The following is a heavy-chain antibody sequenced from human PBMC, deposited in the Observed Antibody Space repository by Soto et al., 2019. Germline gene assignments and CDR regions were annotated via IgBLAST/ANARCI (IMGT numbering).Heavy chain of an antibody. D-gene: IGHD6-13*01. CDR3: AKDRSGSWTLDY. CDR1: GFTFSSYG. J-gene: IGHJ4*02. V-gene: IGHV3-30*18. CDR2: ISYDGSNK. Sequence: GGSLRLSCAASGFTFSSYGMHWVRQAPGKGLEWVAIISYDGSNKYYADSVKGRFTISRDHSKNTLYLQMNSLRAEDTAVYYCAKDRSGSWTLDYWGQGTLVTVSS.